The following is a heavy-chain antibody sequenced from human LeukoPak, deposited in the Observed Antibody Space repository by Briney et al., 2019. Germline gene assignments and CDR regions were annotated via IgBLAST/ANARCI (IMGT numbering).Heavy chain of an antibody. Sequence: GASVKVSCKASGYTFNAFPMHWVRQAPGQRLEWMGWINAGNGNTKYSQKFQGRVTITRDTSADTAYMELSSLRSEDTAVYYCARLKYCTNGVCYAGFDYWGQGTLVTVSS. CDR3: ARLKYCTNGVCYAGFDY. D-gene: IGHD2-8*01. CDR1: GYTFNAFP. CDR2: INAGNGNT. V-gene: IGHV1-3*01. J-gene: IGHJ4*02.